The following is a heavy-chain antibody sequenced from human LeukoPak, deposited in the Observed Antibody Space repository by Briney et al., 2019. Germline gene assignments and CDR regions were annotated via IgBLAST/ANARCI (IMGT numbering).Heavy chain of an antibody. CDR2: ISSSGSTI. Sequence: GGSLRLSCAASGFTFSSYEMNWVRQAPGKGLEWVSYISSSGSTIYYADSVKGRFTISRDNAKNSLYLQMNSLRAEDTAVYYCAREAPYCSSTSCYTWFAPWGQEPLVPVPS. V-gene: IGHV3-48*03. D-gene: IGHD2-2*01. CDR1: GFTFSSYE. J-gene: IGHJ5*02. CDR3: AREAPYCSSTSCYTWFAP.